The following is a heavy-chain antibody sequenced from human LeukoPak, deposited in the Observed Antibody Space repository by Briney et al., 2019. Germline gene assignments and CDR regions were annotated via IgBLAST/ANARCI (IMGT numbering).Heavy chain of an antibody. D-gene: IGHD7-27*01. V-gene: IGHV1-8*01. CDR1: GYSFTSYD. CDR3: ARTPPNWGADY. Sequence: ASVKVSCKASGYSFTSYDINWVRQAPEQGPEWMGWMSPRSGSTGYAQKFQGRVAMTSDTSISTAYMELSRLTSDDTAVYYCARTPPNWGADYWGQGTLVTVSS. CDR2: MSPRSGST. J-gene: IGHJ4*02.